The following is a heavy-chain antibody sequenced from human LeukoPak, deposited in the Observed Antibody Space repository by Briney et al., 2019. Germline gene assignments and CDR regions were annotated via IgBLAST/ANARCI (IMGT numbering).Heavy chain of an antibody. CDR3: ASPMRATPWDAFDI. CDR1: GFTFSTYW. CDR2: IKQDGSEK. D-gene: IGHD1-26*01. J-gene: IGHJ3*02. V-gene: IGHV3-7*01. Sequence: GESLTLSCAASGFTFSTYWMNWVRQAPGKGLGGVANIKQDGSEKYYVDSVKGRFTISRDNAKNSLYLQMNSLRAEDTAMYYCASPMRATPWDAFDIWGQGTMVAVSS.